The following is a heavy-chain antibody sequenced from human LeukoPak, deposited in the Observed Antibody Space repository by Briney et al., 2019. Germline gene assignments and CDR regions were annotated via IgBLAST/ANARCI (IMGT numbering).Heavy chain of an antibody. Sequence: GGSLRLSCTVSGFTFSSFTMNWVRQGPGKGLEWVASISNSGDYISYADSLKGRFTISRDNAKNSLYLQMNSLRAEDTAVYYCARIWSGSFDYWGQGTLVTVSS. CDR1: GFTFSSFT. CDR3: ARIWSGSFDY. CDR2: ISNSGDYI. V-gene: IGHV3-21*01. J-gene: IGHJ4*02. D-gene: IGHD3-10*02.